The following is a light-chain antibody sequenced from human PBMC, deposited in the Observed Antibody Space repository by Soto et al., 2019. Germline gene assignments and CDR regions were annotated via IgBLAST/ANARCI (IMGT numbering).Light chain of an antibody. J-gene: IGKJ1*01. V-gene: IGKV3-15*01. CDR2: GAT. CDR3: QQYNSYRT. CDR1: QSVSYN. Sequence: EIVMTQSPATLSVSPVERSTLAFRASQSVSYNLAWYQQKPGQAPRLLIHGATTRATGIPARFSGSGSGTEFTLTISSLQPDDFATYYCQQYNSYRTFGQGTKVDIK.